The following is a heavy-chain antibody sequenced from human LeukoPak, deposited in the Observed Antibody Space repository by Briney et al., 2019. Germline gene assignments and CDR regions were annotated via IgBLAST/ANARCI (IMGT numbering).Heavy chain of an antibody. CDR1: GGSISSYD. CDR3: ARTTEAHSWRTRYYDYYMDV. Sequence: TSETLSLTCAVSGGSISSYDWSWIRQPPGKGLEWIGFIHYSGSTNYNPSPKSRVLISVDTSKNQFSLKLSSVTAADTAVYYCARTTEAHSWRTRYYDYYMDVWGKGTTVTVSS. CDR2: IHYSGST. J-gene: IGHJ6*03. V-gene: IGHV4-59*01. D-gene: IGHD6-13*01.